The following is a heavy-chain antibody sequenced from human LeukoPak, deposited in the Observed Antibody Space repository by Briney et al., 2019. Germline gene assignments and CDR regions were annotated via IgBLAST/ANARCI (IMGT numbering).Heavy chain of an antibody. CDR2: IDPSDSYT. D-gene: IGHD2-15*01. Sequence: GESLKISCRGSGYSFTTYWIGWVRQMPGKGLEWMGRIDPSDSYTNYSPSFQGHVTISADKSISTAYLQWSSLKASDTAMYYCARHCSGGSCYSGWGQGTLVTVSS. CDR1: GYSFTTYW. CDR3: ARHCSGGSCYSG. V-gene: IGHV5-10-1*01. J-gene: IGHJ4*02.